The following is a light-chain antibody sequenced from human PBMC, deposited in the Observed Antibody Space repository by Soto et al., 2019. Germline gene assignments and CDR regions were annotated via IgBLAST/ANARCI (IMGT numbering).Light chain of an antibody. J-gene: IGKJ1*01. Sequence: EIVMTQSPATLSVSPGERATLSCRASQSVSSNLAWYQQKPGQAPRLLIYDASTRATGIPARFSGSGSGTEFTLTISSLQSEDFAVYYCHQYNNWPRTFGQETKVDIK. CDR1: QSVSSN. V-gene: IGKV3-15*01. CDR3: HQYNNWPRT. CDR2: DAS.